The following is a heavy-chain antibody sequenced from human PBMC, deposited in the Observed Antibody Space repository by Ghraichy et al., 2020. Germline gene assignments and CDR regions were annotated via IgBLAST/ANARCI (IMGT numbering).Heavy chain of an antibody. V-gene: IGHV3-23*01. CDR2: ISGSTGRI. D-gene: IGHD6-13*01. J-gene: IGHJ4*02. CDR3: AKEAAAGNSYFNDY. Sequence: GESLNISCAASGFTFSSYAMSWVRQAPGKGLEWVSTISGSTGRIHYADSVKGRFTISRDNSKNTLYVQMNSLRAEDTAVYYFAKEAAAGNSYFNDYWGQGTQVTVSS. CDR1: GFTFSSYA.